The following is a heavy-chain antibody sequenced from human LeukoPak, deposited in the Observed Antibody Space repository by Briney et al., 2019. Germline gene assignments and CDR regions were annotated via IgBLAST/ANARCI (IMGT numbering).Heavy chain of an antibody. CDR1: GGSISSYY. CDR3: ARGSPGSGSWWQKGFDP. D-gene: IGHD2-15*01. Sequence: SGTLSLTCTVSGGSISSYYWSWIRQPPGKRLEWIGYIYYSGSTNYNPSLKSRVTISVDTSKNQFSLKLSSVTAADTAVYYCARGSPGSGSWWQKGFDPWGQGTLVTVSS. V-gene: IGHV4-59*01. J-gene: IGHJ5*02. CDR2: IYYSGST.